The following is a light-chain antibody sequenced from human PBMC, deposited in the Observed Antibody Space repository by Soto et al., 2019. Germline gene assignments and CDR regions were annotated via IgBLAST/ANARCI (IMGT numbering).Light chain of an antibody. CDR2: EAS. J-gene: IGKJ1*01. CDR3: QQSFYAPPT. CDR1: QNIRTY. V-gene: IGKV1-39*01. Sequence: DIQVTQSPSSLSASVGDIVTITCRASQNIRTYLTWYQQKPGKAPKLLIYEASDLQSGVPSRFSGSGSGTDFSLTITSLQPEDFATYYCQQSFYAPPTFGQGTKVEIK.